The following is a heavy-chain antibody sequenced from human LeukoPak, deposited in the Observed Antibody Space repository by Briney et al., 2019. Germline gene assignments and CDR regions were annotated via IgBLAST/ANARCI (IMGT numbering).Heavy chain of an antibody. CDR2: ISSSSSYI. CDR1: GFTFSSYS. CDR3: ARDLVVPATIISHYYYYGMDV. D-gene: IGHD2-2*01. Sequence: KPGGSLRLSCAASGFTFSSYSMNWVRQAPGKGLEWVSSISSSSSYIYYADSVKSRFTISRDNAKNSLYLQMNSLRAEDTAVYYCARDLVVPATIISHYYYYGMDVWGKGTTVTVSS. V-gene: IGHV3-21*01. J-gene: IGHJ6*04.